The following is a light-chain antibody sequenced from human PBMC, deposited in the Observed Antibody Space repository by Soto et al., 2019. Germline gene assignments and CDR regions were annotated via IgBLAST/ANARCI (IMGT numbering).Light chain of an antibody. CDR3: QQYSQYSRT. J-gene: IGKJ1*01. V-gene: IGKV1-5*01. CDR1: QSVDHW. CDR2: RTS. Sequence: DIQLTQSPSTLSASIGDRVTITCRASQSVDHWLAWYQQKPGEAPKLLISRTSTLQSGVPSRFSGSGSGTDFTLTISGLQPDDFATYYCQQYSQYSRTFGQGTKVEI.